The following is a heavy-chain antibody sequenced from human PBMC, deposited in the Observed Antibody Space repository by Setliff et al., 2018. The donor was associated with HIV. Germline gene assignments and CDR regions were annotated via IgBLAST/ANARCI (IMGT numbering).Heavy chain of an antibody. CDR2: ISSTSRYI. Sequence: GGSLRLSCAASGFTFSSYTLTWVRQAPGKGLEWVSSISSTSRYIYYADSVKGRFTISRDNAKNTLYLQMNSLRAEDTAVYYCAKDRGCMDVWGQGTTVTVSS. J-gene: IGHJ6*02. D-gene: IGHD3-10*01. CDR1: GFTFSSYT. V-gene: IGHV3-21*01. CDR3: AKDRGCMDV.